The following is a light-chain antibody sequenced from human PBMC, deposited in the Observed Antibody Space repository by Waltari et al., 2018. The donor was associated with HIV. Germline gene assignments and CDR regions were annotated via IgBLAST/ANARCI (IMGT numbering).Light chain of an antibody. CDR1: SSNIGSNI. Sequence: QSVLTQPPSASGTPGQRVSISCSGSSSNIGSNIVNWYQQLPGTAPKLLIYSNNPRPSGVPDRSSGSKSGTSASLAISGLQSEDEADYYCAAWDDSLNAWVFGGGTKLTVL. CDR2: SNN. CDR3: AAWDDSLNAWV. J-gene: IGLJ3*02. V-gene: IGLV1-44*01.